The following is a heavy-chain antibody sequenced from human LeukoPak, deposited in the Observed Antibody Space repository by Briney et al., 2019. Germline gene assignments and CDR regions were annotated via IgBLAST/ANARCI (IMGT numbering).Heavy chain of an antibody. Sequence: GRSLRLSCAASGFTFSSYAMHWVRQAPGKGLEWVAVISYDGSNKYYADSVKGRFTISRDNSKNTLYLQMDSLRAEDTAIYYCAKAALRYQLLSSLDYWGQGTLVTVSS. CDR1: GFTFSSYA. J-gene: IGHJ4*02. CDR2: ISYDGSNK. D-gene: IGHD2-2*01. V-gene: IGHV3-30-3*01. CDR3: AKAALRYQLLSSLDY.